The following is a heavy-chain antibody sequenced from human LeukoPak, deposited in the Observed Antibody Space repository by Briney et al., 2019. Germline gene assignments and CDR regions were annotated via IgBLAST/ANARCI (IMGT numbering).Heavy chain of an antibody. CDR3: ARAKYYYDSSGYYYPPHFDY. J-gene: IGHJ4*02. D-gene: IGHD3-22*01. CDR1: GFTFSSYS. CDR2: ISSSSSTI. Sequence: GGSLRLSCAASGFTFSSYSMNWVRQAPGKGLEWVSYISSSSSTIYYADSVKGRFTISRDNAKNSLYLQMNSLRAEDTAVYYCARAKYYYDSSGYYYPPHFDYWGQGTLVTVSS. V-gene: IGHV3-48*04.